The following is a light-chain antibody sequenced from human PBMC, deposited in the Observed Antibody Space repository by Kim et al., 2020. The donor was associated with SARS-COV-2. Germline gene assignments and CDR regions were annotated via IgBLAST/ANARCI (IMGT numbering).Light chain of an antibody. CDR2: QDS. J-gene: IGLJ1*01. CDR1: TLGDKY. V-gene: IGLV3-1*01. CDR3: QAWDSSTKV. Sequence: SVSPVQTAGITCSGDTLGDKYACWYQQKPGQSPVLVIYQDSKRPSGIPERFSGSNSGNTATLTISGTQAMDEADYYCQAWDSSTKVFGTGTKVTVL.